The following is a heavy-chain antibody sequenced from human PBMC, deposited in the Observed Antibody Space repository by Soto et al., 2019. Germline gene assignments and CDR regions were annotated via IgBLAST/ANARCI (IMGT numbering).Heavy chain of an antibody. D-gene: IGHD3-10*01. CDR3: AKDWQKIIGSVWFGELLPPTHFDY. Sequence: PGGSLRLSCAASGFPFSSYAMSWVRQAPGKGLEWVSAISGSGGSTYYADSVKGRFTISRDNSKNTLYLQMNSLRAEDTAVYYCAKDWQKIIGSVWFGELLPPTHFDYWGQGTLVTVSS. CDR1: GFPFSSYA. J-gene: IGHJ4*02. CDR2: ISGSGGST. V-gene: IGHV3-23*01.